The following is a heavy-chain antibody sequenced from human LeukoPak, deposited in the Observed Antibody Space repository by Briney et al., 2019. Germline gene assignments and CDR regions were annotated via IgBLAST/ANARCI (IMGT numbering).Heavy chain of an antibody. Sequence: GASVKVSCKASGGTFSSYAISWVRQAPGQGLEWMGGIIPIFGTANYAQKFQGRVTITADKSTSTAYMELSSLRSEDTAVYYCASTPTIFWDYMDVWGKGTTVTISS. J-gene: IGHJ6*03. CDR1: GGTFSSYA. CDR3: ASTPTIFWDYMDV. CDR2: IIPIFGTA. V-gene: IGHV1-69*06. D-gene: IGHD3-3*01.